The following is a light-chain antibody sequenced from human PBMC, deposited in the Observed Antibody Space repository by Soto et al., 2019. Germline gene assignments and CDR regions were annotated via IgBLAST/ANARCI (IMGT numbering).Light chain of an antibody. J-gene: IGKJ4*01. CDR1: HSVSSY. CDR3: QQYSSSPLT. Sequence: EIVLKKSPATLSLSPVEIATLSFISSHSVSSYLAWYQPKPGQAPRLLIYDASNRATGIPARFSGSGSGTDFTLTISRLEPEDFAVYYCQQYSSSPLTFGGGTKGDI. V-gene: IGKV3-11*01. CDR2: DAS.